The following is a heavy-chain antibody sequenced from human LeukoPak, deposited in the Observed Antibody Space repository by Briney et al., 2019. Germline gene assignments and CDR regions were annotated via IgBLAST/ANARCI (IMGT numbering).Heavy chain of an antibody. J-gene: IGHJ3*02. CDR1: GYSFSSYW. Sequence: GESLKISCKGSGYSFSSYWIAWVRQMPGKGLEWMGIIYPGDSDTRYSPSFQGQVTISADKSISTAYLQWSSLKASDTAMYYCARRHYYDSSGYSSPDAFDIWGQGTMVTVSS. CDR2: IYPGDSDT. D-gene: IGHD3-22*01. V-gene: IGHV5-51*01. CDR3: ARRHYYDSSGYSSPDAFDI.